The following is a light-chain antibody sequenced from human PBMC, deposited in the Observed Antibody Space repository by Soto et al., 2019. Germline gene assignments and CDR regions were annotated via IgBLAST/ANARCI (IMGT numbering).Light chain of an antibody. V-gene: IGKV3D-15*01. J-gene: IGKJ4*01. CDR1: QSVSSN. CDR2: GAS. Sequence: EIVMTQSPATLSVSPGERATLSCRASQSVSSNLAWYQQKPGQAPRLLIYGASTRATGIPARFSGSGSGTEFTLNISSLQSEDFAGYHCQQYNNWPPLTFGGGTKVEIK. CDR3: QQYNNWPPLT.